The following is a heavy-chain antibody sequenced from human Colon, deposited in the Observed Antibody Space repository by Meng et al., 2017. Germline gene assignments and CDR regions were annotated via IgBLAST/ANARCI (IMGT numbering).Heavy chain of an antibody. CDR3: ARDSSSSAYSPFDY. D-gene: IGHD3-22*01. CDR2: IHSSAGT. Sequence: EVEVGGGGGGLGQPGGVLRPFCAVSGFSVSSDFMIWVRQAPGKGLEWVSMIHSSAGTFFADSVKGRFTVSTDNSKNTMYLQMNSLRIEDTAVYYCARDSSSSAYSPFDYWGQGTLVTSPQ. V-gene: IGHV3-66*02. CDR1: GFSVSSDF. J-gene: IGHJ4*02.